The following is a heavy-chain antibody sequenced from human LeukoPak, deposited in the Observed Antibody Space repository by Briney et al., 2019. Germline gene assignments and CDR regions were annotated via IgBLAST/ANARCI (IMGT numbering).Heavy chain of an antibody. CDR3: ARRYCSSTSCSVYYYYMDV. CDR2: IYHSGST. Sequence: PSETLSLTCTVSGGSISSGGYYWSWIRQPPGKGLEWIGYIYHSGSTYYNPSLKSRVTISVDRSKNQFSLKLSSVTAADTAVYYCARRYCSSTSCSVYYYYMDVWGKGTTVTVSS. J-gene: IGHJ6*03. D-gene: IGHD2-2*01. V-gene: IGHV4-30-2*01. CDR1: GGSISSGGYY.